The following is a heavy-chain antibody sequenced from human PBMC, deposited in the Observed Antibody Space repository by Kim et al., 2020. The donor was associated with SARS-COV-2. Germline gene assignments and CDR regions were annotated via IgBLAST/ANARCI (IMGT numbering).Heavy chain of an antibody. CDR2: IISDGSWT. CDR3: VRGGCSSPSCLDY. J-gene: IGHJ4*02. V-gene: IGHV3-74*01. CDR1: GFTFSDYW. Sequence: GGSLRLSCAASGFTFSDYWMHWVRQAPGKGLVWVSHIISDGSWTTYADPVKGRFNISRDNAKNTLYLELNSLRDDDTAVYYCVRGGCSSPSCLDYWGQGTLVTVSS. D-gene: IGHD2-2*01.